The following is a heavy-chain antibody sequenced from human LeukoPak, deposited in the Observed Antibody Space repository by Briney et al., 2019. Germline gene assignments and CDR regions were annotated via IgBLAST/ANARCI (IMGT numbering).Heavy chain of an antibody. CDR3: ARLSGGYSYGSIDY. J-gene: IGHJ4*02. Sequence: SETLSLTCAVYGGSFSGYYWSWIRQPPGKGLEWIGEINHSGSTNYNPSLKSRVTISVDTSKNQFSLKLSSVTAADTAVYYCARLSGGYSYGSIDYWGQGTLVTVSS. CDR2: INHSGST. CDR1: GGSFSGYY. D-gene: IGHD5-18*01. V-gene: IGHV4-34*01.